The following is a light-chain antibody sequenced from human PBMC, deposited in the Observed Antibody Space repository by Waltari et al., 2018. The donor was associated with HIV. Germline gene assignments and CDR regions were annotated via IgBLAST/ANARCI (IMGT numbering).Light chain of an antibody. CDR2: YNS. V-gene: IGLV3-21*04. J-gene: IGLJ3*02. CDR3: QVWDSSNDHVL. Sequence: SYVLTQPPSVSVAPGAAATISCGGWNIGSKLEYWYKQQAGQAPVLVIRYNSDRPSGVPDRFVGSNSGHTATLTITRVEAGDEADYYCQVWDSSNDHVLFGGGTELTVL. CDR1: NIGSKL.